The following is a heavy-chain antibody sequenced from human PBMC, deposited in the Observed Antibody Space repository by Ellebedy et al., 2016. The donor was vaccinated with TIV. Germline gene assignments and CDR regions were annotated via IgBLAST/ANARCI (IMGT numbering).Heavy chain of an antibody. CDR2: INCNSGDT. D-gene: IGHD3-10*01. V-gene: IGHV1-2*04. J-gene: IGHJ5*02. Sequence: AASVKVSCKASGYTFTGYYLHWVRQAPGQGLEWMGWINCNSGDTKYAQKFQDWVTMTRDTSSSTAYMELNRLKSDDTAVYYCARATSVVFGSASYRFAPWGQGTLVTVSA. CDR3: ARATSVVFGSASYRFAP. CDR1: GYTFTGYY.